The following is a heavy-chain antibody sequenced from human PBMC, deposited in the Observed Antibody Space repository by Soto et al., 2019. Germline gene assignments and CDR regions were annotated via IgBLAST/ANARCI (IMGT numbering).Heavy chain of an antibody. Sequence: SETLSLTCAVYGGSFSGYYWSWIRQPPGKGLEWIGEINHSGSTNYNPSLKSRVTISVDTSKNQFSLKLGSVTAADTAVYYCARVKGGYDFWSGRRRFDPWGQGTLVTVSS. D-gene: IGHD3-3*01. CDR3: ARVKGGYDFWSGRRRFDP. CDR2: INHSGST. V-gene: IGHV4-34*01. CDR1: GGSFSGYY. J-gene: IGHJ5*02.